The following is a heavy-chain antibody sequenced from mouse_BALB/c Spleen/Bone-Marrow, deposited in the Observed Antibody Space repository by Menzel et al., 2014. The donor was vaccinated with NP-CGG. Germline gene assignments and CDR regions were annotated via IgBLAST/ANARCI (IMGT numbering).Heavy chain of an antibody. J-gene: IGHJ2*01. CDR2: IYPGDGDT. CDR1: GYAFSVYW. CDR3: ARGGISVDY. V-gene: IGHV1-80*01. Sequence: QVQLQQPGAELVRPGSSVKISCKASGYAFSVYWMNWVKQRPGQGLEWIGQIYPGDGDTNYNGKFKGRATLTADKSSNTAYMQLSSLTSEDSAVYFCARGGISVDYWGQGTTLTVSP.